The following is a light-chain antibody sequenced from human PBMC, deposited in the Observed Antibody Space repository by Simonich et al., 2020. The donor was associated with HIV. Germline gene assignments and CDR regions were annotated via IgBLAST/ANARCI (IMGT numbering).Light chain of an antibody. CDR3: QTWGTGIRV. J-gene: IGLJ2*01. V-gene: IGLV4-69*01. CDR1: SGHSSYA. Sequence: QLVLTQSPSASASLGASVKLTCPLSSGHSSYAIAWHQLQPEKGPRYLMKLNSDGSHSKGDGIPDRFSGSSSGAERYLTTSSLQSEDEADYYCQTWGTGIRVFGGGTKLTVL. CDR2: LNSDGSH.